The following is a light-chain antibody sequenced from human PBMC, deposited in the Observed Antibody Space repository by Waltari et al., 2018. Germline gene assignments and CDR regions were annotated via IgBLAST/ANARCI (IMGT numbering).Light chain of an antibody. Sequence: VLTQSPGPLSLSPGERGTLSCRASQRLTKNYLAWYQQKPGQAPRLLIYGASSRAPGIPDRFSGSGSGTDFTRTISRLEPEDFAMYYCQQYGSSVMYTFGQGTKVEIK. CDR3: QQYGSSVMYT. CDR1: QRLTKNY. J-gene: IGKJ2*01. V-gene: IGKV3-20*01. CDR2: GAS.